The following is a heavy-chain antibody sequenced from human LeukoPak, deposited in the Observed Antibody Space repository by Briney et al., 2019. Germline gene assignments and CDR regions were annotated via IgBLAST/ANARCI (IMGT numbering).Heavy chain of an antibody. V-gene: IGHV3-74*01. D-gene: IGHD2/OR15-2a*01. CDR2: IKSDGSST. Sequence: HPGGSLRLSCAASGFIFSNYWMPWVRQAPGKGLVWVSHIKSDGSSTRYADSVKGRFTISRDNAKNTLYLQMNSLSVEDTAVYYCARVTYYSRDYFQHWGPGTLVTVSS. CDR3: ARVTYYSRDYFQH. CDR1: GFIFSNYW. J-gene: IGHJ1*01.